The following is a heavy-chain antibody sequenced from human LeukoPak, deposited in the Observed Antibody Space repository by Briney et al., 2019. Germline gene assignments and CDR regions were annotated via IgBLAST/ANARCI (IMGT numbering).Heavy chain of an antibody. CDR2: IKSKTDGGTT. CDR3: TTEGLLWFGAMDV. D-gene: IGHD3-10*01. V-gene: IGHV3-15*01. CDR1: GFTFGDYP. J-gene: IGHJ6*04. Sequence: GGSLRLSCTVSGFTFGDYPMTWVRQVPGKGLEWVGRIKSKTDGGTTDYAAPVKGRFTISRDDSKNTLYLQMNSLKTEDTAVYYCTTEGLLWFGAMDVWGKGTTVTISS.